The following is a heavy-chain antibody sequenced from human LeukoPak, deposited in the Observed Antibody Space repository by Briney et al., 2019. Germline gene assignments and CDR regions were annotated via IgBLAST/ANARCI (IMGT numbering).Heavy chain of an antibody. D-gene: IGHD4-23*01. Sequence: SVKVSFKASGGTFSSYAISWVRQAPGQGLEWMGRIIPILGIANYAQKFQGRVTITADKSTSTAYMELSSLRSEDTAVYYCARGVDGGNSDWFDPWGQGTLVTVSS. CDR1: GGTFSSYA. V-gene: IGHV1-69*04. CDR3: ARGVDGGNSDWFDP. J-gene: IGHJ5*02. CDR2: IIPILGIA.